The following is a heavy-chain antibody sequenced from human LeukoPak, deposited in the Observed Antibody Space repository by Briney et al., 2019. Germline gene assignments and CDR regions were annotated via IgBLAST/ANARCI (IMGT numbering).Heavy chain of an antibody. D-gene: IGHD6-19*01. Sequence: SETLSLTCIVSGGSISSYYWSWIRQPAGKGLEWIGRIYSSGNTNYNPSLKSRVTILVDKSKNQFSLKLSSVTAADTAVYYCARSGPIAVARVDYWSQGTLVTVSS. V-gene: IGHV4-4*07. CDR2: IYSSGNT. CDR3: ARSGPIAVARVDY. J-gene: IGHJ4*02. CDR1: GGSISSYY.